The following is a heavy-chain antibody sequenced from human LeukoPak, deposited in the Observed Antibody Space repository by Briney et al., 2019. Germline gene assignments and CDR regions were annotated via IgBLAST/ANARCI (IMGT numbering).Heavy chain of an antibody. J-gene: IGHJ6*03. Sequence: SETLSLTCNVSSGSISSYYWSWIRQPPGKGLEWIGFIYYSGSTNYNPSLKSRVTISVDTSKNQFSLKLSSVTAADTAVYYCARGGGTPKGNYYYMDVWGKGTTVTISS. D-gene: IGHD1-7*01. CDR2: IYYSGST. CDR3: ARGGGTPKGNYYYMDV. CDR1: SGSISSYY. V-gene: IGHV4-59*01.